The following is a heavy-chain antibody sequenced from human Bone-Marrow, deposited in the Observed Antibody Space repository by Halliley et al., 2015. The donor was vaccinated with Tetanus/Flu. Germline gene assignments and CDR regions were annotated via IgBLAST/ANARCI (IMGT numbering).Heavy chain of an antibody. J-gene: IGHJ6*02. V-gene: IGHV4-30-2*01. Sequence: TLSLTCTVSGVYISNGGYSWTWIRQPPGRGLEWIGYIYQSGSTYYNPSLRSRVTISVDRSKNQFSVNLSSVTAADTAVYYCARSPANPFYRALDVWGQGTTVTVSS. CDR1: GVYISNGGYS. CDR2: IYQSGST. CDR3: ARSPANPFYRALDV.